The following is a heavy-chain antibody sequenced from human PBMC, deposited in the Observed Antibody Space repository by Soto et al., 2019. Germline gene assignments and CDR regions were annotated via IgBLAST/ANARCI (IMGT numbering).Heavy chain of an antibody. Sequence: SETLSLTCTVSGGSVSSGSYYWSWIRQPPGKGLEWIGYIYYGGSTNYNPSLKSRVTISVDASKNQFSLKLSSVTAADTAVYYCARGPRRYDILTGYYPSGMGVWGQGTTVRVYS. D-gene: IGHD3-9*01. CDR2: IYYGGST. CDR1: GGSVSSGSYY. V-gene: IGHV4-61*01. CDR3: ARGPRRYDILTGYYPSGMGV. J-gene: IGHJ6*01.